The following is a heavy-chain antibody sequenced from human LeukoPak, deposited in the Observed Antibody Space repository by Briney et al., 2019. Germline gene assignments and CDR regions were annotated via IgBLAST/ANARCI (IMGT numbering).Heavy chain of an antibody. V-gene: IGHV4-39*01. CDR1: GGSISSSSYY. Sequence: PSETLSLTCTVSGGSISSSSYYWGWIRQPPGEGLEWIGSISYSGSTYYNPSLKSRVTISVDTSKNQFSLKLSPVTAADTAVYYCARHRSTVLGGTLRIFDYWGQGTLVTVSS. CDR2: ISYSGST. D-gene: IGHD1-26*01. J-gene: IGHJ4*02. CDR3: ARHRSTVLGGTLRIFDY.